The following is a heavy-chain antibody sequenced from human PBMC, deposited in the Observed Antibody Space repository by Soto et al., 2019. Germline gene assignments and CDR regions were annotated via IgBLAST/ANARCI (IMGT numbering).Heavy chain of an antibody. CDR1: GFTFSSYA. Sequence: PGGSLRLSCAASGFTFSSYAMSWVRQAPGKGLEWVSAISGSGGSTYYADSVKGRFTISRDNSKNTLYLQMNSLRAEDTAVYYCAKDESGDIVVVPAAVTDYWAQGTLVTVS. V-gene: IGHV3-23*01. CDR2: ISGSGGST. D-gene: IGHD2-2*01. CDR3: AKDESGDIVVVPAAVTDY. J-gene: IGHJ4*02.